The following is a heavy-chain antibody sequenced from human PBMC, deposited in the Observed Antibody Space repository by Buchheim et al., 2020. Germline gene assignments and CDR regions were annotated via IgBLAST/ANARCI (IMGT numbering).Heavy chain of an antibody. CDR3: ARESRNYDVWSGSQNWFDP. CDR1: GGSVSSGSYY. J-gene: IGHJ5*02. V-gene: IGHV4-61*01. D-gene: IGHD3-3*01. CDR2: IYYSGST. Sequence: QVQLQESGPGLVKPSETLSLTCTVSGGSVSSGSYYWSWIRQPPGKGLEWIGYIYYSGSTNYNPSLKSRVTISVDTSKNQFSLKLSSVTAADTAVYYCARESRNYDVWSGSQNWFDPWGQGTL.